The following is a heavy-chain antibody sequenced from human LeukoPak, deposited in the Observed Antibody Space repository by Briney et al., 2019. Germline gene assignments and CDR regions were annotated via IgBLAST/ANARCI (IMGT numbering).Heavy chain of an antibody. Sequence: GGSLRLSCAASGFTFSSYAMSWVRQAPGKGLEWVSAISGSGGSTYYADSVKGRFTISRDNSKNTLYLQMNSLRAEDTAVYYCAKDWDSGSYGNYFDYWGQGTLVTVSS. CDR3: AKDWDSGSYGNYFDY. V-gene: IGHV3-23*01. CDR1: GFTFSSYA. CDR2: ISGSGGST. D-gene: IGHD1-26*01. J-gene: IGHJ4*02.